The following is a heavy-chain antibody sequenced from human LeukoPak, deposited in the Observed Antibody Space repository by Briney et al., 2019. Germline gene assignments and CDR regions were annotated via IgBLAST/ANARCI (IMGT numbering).Heavy chain of an antibody. V-gene: IGHV3-23*01. Sequence: PGGSLRLSCAASGFTFDRHAMCWVRQAPGKGLEWVSTISASGGSTYYADSVKGRFTISRDNSKNTRYLQMSSLRAEDTDVYYCAKISGGTAGSTLNWGQGTLVTVSS. D-gene: IGHD3-10*01. J-gene: IGHJ4*02. CDR2: ISASGGST. CDR1: GFTFDRHA. CDR3: AKISGGTAGSTLN.